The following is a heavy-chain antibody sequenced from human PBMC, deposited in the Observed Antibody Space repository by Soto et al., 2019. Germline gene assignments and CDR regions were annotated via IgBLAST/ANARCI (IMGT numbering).Heavy chain of an antibody. CDR3: ARAGVVTKGYDAFDI. V-gene: IGHV4-31*03. Sequence: QVQLQESGPGLVKPSQTLSLTCTVSGGSISSGGYYWTWIRRHPGKGLEWIGYIYYSGSTYYNPSLKSRVTISVDTSKNQFSLKLSSVTAADTAVYYCARAGVVTKGYDAFDIWGQGTMVTVSS. CDR1: GGSISSGGYY. D-gene: IGHD2-21*02. CDR2: IYYSGST. J-gene: IGHJ3*02.